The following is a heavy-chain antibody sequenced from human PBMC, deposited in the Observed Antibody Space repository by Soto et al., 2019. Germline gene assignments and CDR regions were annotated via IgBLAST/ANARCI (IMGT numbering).Heavy chain of an antibody. CDR1: GLTFSSYE. CDR3: AKGRGSGWAWYFDN. V-gene: IGHV3-48*03. J-gene: IGHJ4*02. Sequence: PGGSLRLSCEASGLTFSSYEIDWVRQAPGKGLEWVSYISSSGSTIYYADSVKGRFTISRDNAKNSLYLQMNSLRGEDTAVYYCAKGRGSGWAWYFDNWGQGTLVTVSS. D-gene: IGHD6-19*01. CDR2: ISSSGSTI.